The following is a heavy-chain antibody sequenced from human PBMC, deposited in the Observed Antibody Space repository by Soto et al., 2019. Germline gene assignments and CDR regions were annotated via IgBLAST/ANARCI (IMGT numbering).Heavy chain of an antibody. CDR1: GFTFRNYA. J-gene: IGHJ4*02. CDR2: ISVSGGST. CDR3: AKGMYYYDSSGYRLFDY. Sequence: EVQLLESGGGLIQPGGSLRLSCAASGFTFRNYAMNWVRQAPGNGLEWVSGISVSGGSTYYAASVKGRFTVSRDNSKNTVYLQMNSLRAEDTAVYFCAKGMYYYDSSGYRLFDYWGQGTLVTVSS. V-gene: IGHV3-23*01. D-gene: IGHD3-22*01.